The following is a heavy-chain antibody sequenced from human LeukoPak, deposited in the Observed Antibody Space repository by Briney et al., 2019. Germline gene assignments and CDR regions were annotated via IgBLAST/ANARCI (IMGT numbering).Heavy chain of an antibody. V-gene: IGHV4-59*01. J-gene: IGHJ3*01. CDR1: GASISSYY. D-gene: IGHD1-14*01. Sequence: SETLSLTCIVSGASISSYYWSWIRQPPGKGLEWIGDIYYSGSTNYNPSLKSRVTISVDTSKNHFSLKLTSVTAADTAVYYCARHWAETTGPYAFDFWGQGTMVTVSS. CDR3: ARHWAETTGPYAFDF. CDR2: IYYSGST.